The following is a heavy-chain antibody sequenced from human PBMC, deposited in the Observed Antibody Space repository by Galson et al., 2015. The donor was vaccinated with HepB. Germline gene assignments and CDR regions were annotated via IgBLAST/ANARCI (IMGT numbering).Heavy chain of an antibody. D-gene: IGHD2-15*01. V-gene: IGHV4-4*02. CDR3: ASLGYCSGTADCYGTS. CDR1: GGSISSRNW. Sequence: ETLSLTCAVSGGSISSRNWWSWVRQPPGKGLEWIGEIYHSGTTNYNPSLKSRLTISVEKSKNQFSLKLSSVTAADTAMYYWASLGYCSGTADCYGTSWGQGTLVTVSS. J-gene: IGHJ5*02. CDR2: IYHSGTT.